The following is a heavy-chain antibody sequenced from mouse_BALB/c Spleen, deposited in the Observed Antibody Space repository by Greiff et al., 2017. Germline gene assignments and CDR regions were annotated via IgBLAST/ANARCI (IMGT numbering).Heavy chain of an antibody. J-gene: IGHJ4*01. CDR1: GYTFTDYN. Sequence: EVQLQQSGPELVKPGASVKISCKASGYTFTDYNMHWVKQSHGKSLEWIGYIYPYNGGTGYNQKFKSKATLTVDNSSSTAYMELRSLTSEDSAVYYCARKRWYYAMDYWGQGTSVTVSS. V-gene: IGHV1S29*02. CDR3: ARKRWYYAMDY. D-gene: IGHD1-1*02. CDR2: IYPYNGGT.